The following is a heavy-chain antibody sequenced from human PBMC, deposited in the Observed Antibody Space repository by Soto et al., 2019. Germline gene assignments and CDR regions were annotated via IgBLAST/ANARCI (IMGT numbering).Heavy chain of an antibody. Sequence: QVQLVESGGGVVQPGRSLRLSCAASGFTFSSYAMHWVRQAPGKGLEWVAVISYDGSNKYYADSVKGRFTISRDNSKNTLYLQMNSRSAEDTAVYYCARDEIRVSWAYGMEVWGQGTTVTVSS. CDR2: ISYDGSNK. D-gene: IGHD3-3*01. CDR3: ARDEIRVSWAYGMEV. J-gene: IGHJ6*02. CDR1: GFTFSSYA. V-gene: IGHV3-30-3*01.